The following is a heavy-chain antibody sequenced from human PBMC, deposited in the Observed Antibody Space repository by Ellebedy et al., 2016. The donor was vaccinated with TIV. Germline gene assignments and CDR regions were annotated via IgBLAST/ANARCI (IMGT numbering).Heavy chain of an antibody. CDR1: GFSFSTLW. CDR3: ARDSDYLAGYYYGMDV. CDR2: INQDGSEK. J-gene: IGHJ6*02. D-gene: IGHD2/OR15-2a*01. Sequence: GESLKISCAASGFSFSTLWMSWVRQAPGKGLEWVGNINQDGSEKNYVDSVKGRFTKSRDNAKNSLYLQMNSLRAEDTAVYYCARDSDYLAGYYYGMDVWGQGTTVTVSS. V-gene: IGHV3-7*01.